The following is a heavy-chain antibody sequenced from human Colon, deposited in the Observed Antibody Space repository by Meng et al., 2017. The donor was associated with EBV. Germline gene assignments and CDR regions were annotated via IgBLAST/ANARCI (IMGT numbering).Heavy chain of an antibody. CDR1: GGSVSSGGYY. J-gene: IGHJ4*02. D-gene: IGHD6-19*01. V-gene: IGHV4-31*11. Sequence: QVQLQESGPGLVKPSGTMPPVCDVPGGSVSSGGYYWTWIRQHPGKGLEWFGHIYYSGSTFYNPSLKRRVIISIDTSKNQFSLNLRSVTAADTAVYYCARVSSGWDYFDYWGQGTLVTVSS. CDR3: ARVSSGWDYFDY. CDR2: IYYSGST.